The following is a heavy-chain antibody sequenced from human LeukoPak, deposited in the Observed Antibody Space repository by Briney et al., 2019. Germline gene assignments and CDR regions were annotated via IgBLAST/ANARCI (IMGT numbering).Heavy chain of an antibody. D-gene: IGHD2-21*02. CDR3: ARVLAVVTARFDY. J-gene: IGHJ4*02. Sequence: SETLSLTCAVYGGSFSGYYWSWIRQPPGKGLGWIGEINHSGSTNYNPSLKSRVTISVDTSKNQFSLKLSSVTAADTAVYYCARVLAVVTARFDYWGQGTLVTVSS. V-gene: IGHV4-34*01. CDR1: GGSFSGYY. CDR2: INHSGST.